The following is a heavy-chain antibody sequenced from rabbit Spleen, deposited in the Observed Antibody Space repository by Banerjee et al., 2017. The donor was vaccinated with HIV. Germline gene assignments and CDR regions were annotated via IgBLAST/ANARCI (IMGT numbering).Heavy chain of an antibody. CDR3: ARDSGSGAYIDGYFTL. CDR2: IEPVFGVT. V-gene: IGHV1S7*01. CDR1: GFDFSRYY. D-gene: IGHD1-1*01. J-gene: IGHJ4*01. Sequence: QLKESGGGLVQPGGSLKLSCKASGFDFSRYYMSWVRQAPGKGLEWIGYIEPVFGVTYYASWVNARFTISSHNAQKTLYLDLNSLTAADTATYFCARDSGSGAYIDGYFTLWGPGTLVTVS.